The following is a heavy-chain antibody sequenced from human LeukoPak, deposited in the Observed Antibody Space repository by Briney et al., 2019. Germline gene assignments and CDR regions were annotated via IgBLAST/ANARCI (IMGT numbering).Heavy chain of an antibody. Sequence: GASLKISCKGSGYSFTNYWIAWVRQIPGKGLEWMGIIYPGDSDTRYSPSFQDQVTISADKSISTAYLQWSSLKASDTAMYYCARQTGGNGIDYWGQGTLVTVSS. D-gene: IGHD7-27*01. CDR1: GYSFTNYW. CDR3: ARQTGGNGIDY. J-gene: IGHJ4*02. CDR2: IYPGDSDT. V-gene: IGHV5-51*01.